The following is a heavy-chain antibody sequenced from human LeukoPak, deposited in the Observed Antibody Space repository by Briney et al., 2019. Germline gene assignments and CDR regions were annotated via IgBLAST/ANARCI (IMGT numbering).Heavy chain of an antibody. Sequence: GGSLRLYCAGSGFTFAKHGMNWVRQAPGKGLEWVSAISGSGDITYYADSVKGRATISRDNSKDTMYLQINSLRAKDTAIYYCAKDDNWLQFETWGLGALVTVSS. CDR2: ISGSGDIT. CDR1: GFTFAKHG. J-gene: IGHJ5*02. CDR3: AKDDNWLQFET. D-gene: IGHD5-24*01. V-gene: IGHV3-23*01.